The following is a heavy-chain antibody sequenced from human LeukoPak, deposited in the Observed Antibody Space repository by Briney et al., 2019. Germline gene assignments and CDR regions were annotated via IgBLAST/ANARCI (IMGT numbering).Heavy chain of an antibody. CDR1: GYTFTSYG. CDR2: ISAYNGNT. V-gene: IGHV1-18*01. Sequence: ASVKVSCKASGYTFTSYGISWVRQAPGQGLEWMGWISAYNGNTNYAQKFQGRVTITADKSTSTAYMELSSLRSEDTAVYYCARILKIDYYYYMDVWGKGTTVTVSS. J-gene: IGHJ6*03. CDR3: ARILKIDYYYYMDV. D-gene: IGHD3-9*01.